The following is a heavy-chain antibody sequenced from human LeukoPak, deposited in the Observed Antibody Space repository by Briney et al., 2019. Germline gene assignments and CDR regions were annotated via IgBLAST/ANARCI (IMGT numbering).Heavy chain of an antibody. CDR1: GYTFTGYY. CDR2: INPNSGGT. J-gene: IGHJ5*02. Sequence: ASVKVSCKASGYTFTGYYMHWVRQATGQGLGWMGWINPNSGGTNYAQKFQGRVTMTRDTSISTAYMELSRLRSDDTAVYYCARANMVRGVGLFFDRNWFDPWGQGTLVTVSS. V-gene: IGHV1-2*02. D-gene: IGHD3-10*01. CDR3: ARANMVRGVGLFFDRNWFDP.